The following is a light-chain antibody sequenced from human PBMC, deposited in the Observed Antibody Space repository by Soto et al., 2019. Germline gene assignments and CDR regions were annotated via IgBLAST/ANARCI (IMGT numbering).Light chain of an antibody. V-gene: IGLV2-14*01. CDR2: EVS. J-gene: IGLJ3*02. Sequence: QSVLTQPASESGSPGQSITISCTGTSSDVGGYNYVSWYQQHPDKAPKLMIYEVSNRPSGVSNRFSGSKSGNTASLTISGLQAEDEADYYCTSYTTSSTHWVFGGGTKLTVL. CDR3: TSYTTSSTHWV. CDR1: SSDVGGYNY.